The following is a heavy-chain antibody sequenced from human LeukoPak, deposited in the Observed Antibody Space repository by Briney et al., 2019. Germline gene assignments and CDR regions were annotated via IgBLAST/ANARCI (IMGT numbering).Heavy chain of an antibody. D-gene: IGHD6-13*01. Sequence: GGSLRLSCAASGFTFRSYSMNWVRQAPGKGLEWVSYIGSSSSTIYYADSVKGRFTISRDNAKNSLYLQMNSLRAEDTAVYYCARDTVPEYSSSWYLTFDIWGQGTMVTVSS. CDR2: IGSSSSTI. J-gene: IGHJ3*02. V-gene: IGHV3-48*04. CDR1: GFTFRSYS. CDR3: ARDTVPEYSSSWYLTFDI.